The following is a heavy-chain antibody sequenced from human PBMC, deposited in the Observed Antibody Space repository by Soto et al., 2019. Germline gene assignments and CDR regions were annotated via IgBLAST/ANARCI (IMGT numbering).Heavy chain of an antibody. V-gene: IGHV4-4*07. CDR1: GVSITSYY. CDR2: INTDGLS. CDR3: ARVQVAVAATEDYYGLDV. D-gene: IGHD2-15*01. Sequence: ETLSLTCSVAGVSITSYYWSWIRQSAGVGLEWMGRINTDGLSTYSPSFKSRLTMSLDTSKNQVSLRLISVTQADTAVYFCARVQVAVAATEDYYGLDVWGQGTTVTVSS. J-gene: IGHJ6*02.